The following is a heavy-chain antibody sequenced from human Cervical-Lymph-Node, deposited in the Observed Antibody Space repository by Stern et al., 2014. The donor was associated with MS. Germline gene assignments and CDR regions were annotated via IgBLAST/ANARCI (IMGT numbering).Heavy chain of an antibody. CDR2: ILPIFCTA. J-gene: IGHJ2*01. CDR3: ARAHWYFDL. V-gene: IGHV1-69*01. Sequence: QMKLVQSGAAEKKPGSSVXVSCKASGGPFSSYAISWVRQAPGQGLAWMGGILPIFCTANYTQKYQGRLTINADDSTSTAYMELSSLRSEDTAVYYCARAHWYFDLWGRGTLVTVSS. CDR1: GGPFSSYA.